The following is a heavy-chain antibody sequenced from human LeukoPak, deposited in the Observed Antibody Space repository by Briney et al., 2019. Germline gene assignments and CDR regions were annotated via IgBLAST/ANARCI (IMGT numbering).Heavy chain of an antibody. V-gene: IGHV1-69*04. CDR3: ASDLVEGGQGPTRYCDY. J-gene: IGHJ4*02. D-gene: IGHD1-26*01. Sequence: SVKVSCKASGGTFSSYAISWVRQAPGQGLEWMGRIIPILGIANYAQKFQGSVTITADNSTSTAYMELSSLRPEDTAVYYCASDLVEGGQGPTRYCDYWGQGTLVTVSS. CDR2: IIPILGIA. CDR1: GGTFSSYA.